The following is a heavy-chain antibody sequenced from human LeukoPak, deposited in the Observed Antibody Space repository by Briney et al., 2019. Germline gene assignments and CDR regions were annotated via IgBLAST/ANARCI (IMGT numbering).Heavy chain of an antibody. D-gene: IGHD5-24*01. Sequence: TGGSLRLSCAASGFTFTTYWMSWVRQAPGKGLEWVANIKQDGTEKYYVDSVKGRFTISRDNAKNSLYLQMNSLRAEDTAVYYCARIAVEENYFDYWGQGTLVTVSS. V-gene: IGHV3-7*01. J-gene: IGHJ4*02. CDR2: IKQDGTEK. CDR3: ARIAVEENYFDY. CDR1: GFTFTTYW.